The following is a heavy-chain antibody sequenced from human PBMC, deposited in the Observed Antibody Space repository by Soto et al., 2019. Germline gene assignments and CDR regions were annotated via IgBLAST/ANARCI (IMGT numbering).Heavy chain of an antibody. CDR3: ARDMYSSSSGGLYYYGMDV. CDR1: GYTFTSYG. Sequence: ASVKVYCQASGYTFTSYGISWVRQAPGQGLEWMGWISAYNGNTDYAQKLQGRVTMTTDTSTSTAYMELRSLRSDDMAVYYCARDMYSSSSGGLYYYGMDVWGQGTTVTVSS. J-gene: IGHJ6*02. D-gene: IGHD6-6*01. CDR2: ISAYNGNT. V-gene: IGHV1-18*03.